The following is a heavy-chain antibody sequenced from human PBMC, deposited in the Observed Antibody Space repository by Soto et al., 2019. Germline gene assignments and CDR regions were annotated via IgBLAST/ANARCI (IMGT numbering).Heavy chain of an antibody. CDR1: GDSLRRGFHH. D-gene: IGHD2-8*01. J-gene: IGHJ4*02. CDR3: ARGTVYYCPNDKCGFFFDH. Sequence: QVQLQESGSGLLKPSQTLSLDCSVSGDSLRRGFHHWSWIRQTQGKGLQLIGYIDTNGDTHYDPSLRNRLNMSIVTTESRFSLKVTSVTAADTAVYYCARGTVYYCPNDKCGFFFDHWGQGALVTVPS. V-gene: IGHV4-31*03. CDR2: IDTNGDT.